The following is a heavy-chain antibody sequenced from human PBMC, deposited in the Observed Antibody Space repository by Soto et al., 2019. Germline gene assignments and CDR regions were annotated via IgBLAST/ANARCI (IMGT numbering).Heavy chain of an antibody. V-gene: IGHV1-18*01. J-gene: IGHJ6*02. Sequence: GASVKVSCKTSGYTFISYGVNWIRQAPGRGLEWMGWISPYNDYTYYTQSLQGRVTITRDTSASTAYMELSSLRSEDTAVYYCARNPYGDSELDVWGQGTTVTVSS. CDR1: GYTFISYG. CDR3: ARNPYGDSELDV. CDR2: ISPYNDYT. D-gene: IGHD4-17*01.